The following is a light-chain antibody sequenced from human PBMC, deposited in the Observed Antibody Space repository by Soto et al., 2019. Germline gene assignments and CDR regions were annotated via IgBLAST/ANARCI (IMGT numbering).Light chain of an antibody. CDR2: DVS. V-gene: IGLV2-11*01. Sequence: QSALTQPRSVSGSPGQSVTISCTGTSSDVGGYNYVSWYQQHPGKAPKVMIYDVSKRPSGVPDRFSGSESDNTASLTISGLQAEDEADYYCCSYAGSYTLVFGGGTKLTVL. J-gene: IGLJ2*01. CDR3: CSYAGSYTLV. CDR1: SSDVGGYNY.